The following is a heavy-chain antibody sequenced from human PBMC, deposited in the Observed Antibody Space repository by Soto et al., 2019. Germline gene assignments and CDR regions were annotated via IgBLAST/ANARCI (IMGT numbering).Heavy chain of an antibody. J-gene: IGHJ6*02. CDR2: INHSGST. V-gene: IGHV4-34*01. CDR3: ARGYDFWSGYWSLDV. D-gene: IGHD3-3*01. CDR1: GGSFSGYY. Sequence: PSETLSLTCAVYGGSFSGYYWTWIRQPPGTGLEWIGEINHSGSTNYNPSLKSRVTMSVDTSKNQFSLKLSSVTAADTAVYYCARGYDFWSGYWSLDVWGQGTTVTVSS.